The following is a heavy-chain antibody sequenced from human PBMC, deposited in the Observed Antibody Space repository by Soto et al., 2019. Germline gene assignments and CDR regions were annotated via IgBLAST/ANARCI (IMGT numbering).Heavy chain of an antibody. D-gene: IGHD1-26*01. CDR3: AKRPRALLTFDY. V-gene: IGHV3-23*01. J-gene: IGHJ4*02. CDR1: GFTFSSYA. Sequence: GGSLRLSCAASGFTFSSYAMSWVRQAPGKGLEWVSSISDSGGTSYYADSVKGRFTISRDNSKNTLYLQMNSLRAEDTAIYYCAKRPRALLTFDYWGQGTLVTVPQ. CDR2: ISDSGGTS.